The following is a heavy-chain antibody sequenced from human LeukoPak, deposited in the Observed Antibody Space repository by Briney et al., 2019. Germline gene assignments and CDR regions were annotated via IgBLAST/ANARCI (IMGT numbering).Heavy chain of an antibody. J-gene: IGHJ4*02. V-gene: IGHV3-11*04. CDR3: ARDGALRDSSHFDY. CDR1: GFTFSSYW. D-gene: IGHD6-13*01. CDR2: ISSSGSTI. Sequence: PGGSLRLSCAASGFTFSSYWMSWIRQAPGKGLEWVSYISSSGSTIYYADSVKGRFTISRDNAKNSLYLQMNSLRAEDTAVYYCARDGALRDSSHFDYWGQGTLVTVSS.